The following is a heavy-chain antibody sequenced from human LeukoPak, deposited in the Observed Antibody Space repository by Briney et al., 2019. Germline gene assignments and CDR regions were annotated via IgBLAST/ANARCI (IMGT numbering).Heavy chain of an antibody. CDR2: TSYDESEK. V-gene: IGHV3-30*18. J-gene: IGHJ4*02. D-gene: IGHD6-25*01. CDR3: AKGSGTSRPYYLDY. CDR1: GFTFSDYG. Sequence: GGSLRLSCAASGFTFSDYGMNWVRQAPGKGLEWVAITSYDESEKYYVDSVKGRFTISRDSSKSTMYLQVTSLTAEDTAIYYCAKGSGTSRPYYLDYWGRGTLVTVSS.